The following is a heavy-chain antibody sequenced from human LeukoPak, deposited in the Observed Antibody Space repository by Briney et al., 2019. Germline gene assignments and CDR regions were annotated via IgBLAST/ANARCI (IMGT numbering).Heavy chain of an antibody. CDR3: ARVGWTTVDSYYYYYMDA. CDR1: AFTFSNYN. V-gene: IGHV3-23*01. CDR2: ISGSASST. Sequence: GGSLRLSCAASAFTFSNYNMSWVRQAPGKGLEWVSAISGSASSTYYADSVKGRFTISRDNSKNTLYLQMNSLRADDTAVYYCARVGWTTVDSYYYYYMDAWGKGTTVTISS. D-gene: IGHD4-11*01. J-gene: IGHJ6*03.